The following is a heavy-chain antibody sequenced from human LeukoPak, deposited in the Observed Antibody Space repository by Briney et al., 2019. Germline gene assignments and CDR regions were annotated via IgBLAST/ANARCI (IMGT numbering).Heavy chain of an antibody. Sequence: GGSLRLSCAASGFTFSTYAMTWVRQAPGKGPEWVSAISGSGGSTYYADSVKGRFTISRDNSKNTLYLQMNSLRAEDTAVYYCAKLPREYCSSTSCPHWFDPWGQGTLVTVSS. D-gene: IGHD2-2*01. CDR3: AKLPREYCSSTSCPHWFDP. V-gene: IGHV3-23*01. J-gene: IGHJ5*02. CDR1: GFTFSTYA. CDR2: ISGSGGST.